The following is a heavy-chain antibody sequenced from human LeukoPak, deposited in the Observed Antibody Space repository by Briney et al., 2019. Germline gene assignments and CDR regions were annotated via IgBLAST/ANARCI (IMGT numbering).Heavy chain of an antibody. J-gene: IGHJ4*02. Sequence: PGGSLRLSCAASGFTFSSYSMNWVRQAPGKGLEWVSSISSSSSYIYYADSVKGRFTISRDNAKNSLYLQMNSLRAEDTAVYYCAKPSEYYYDSSGYYLDYWGQGTLVTVSS. D-gene: IGHD3-22*01. CDR3: AKPSEYYYDSSGYYLDY. CDR1: GFTFSSYS. CDR2: ISSSSSYI. V-gene: IGHV3-21*06.